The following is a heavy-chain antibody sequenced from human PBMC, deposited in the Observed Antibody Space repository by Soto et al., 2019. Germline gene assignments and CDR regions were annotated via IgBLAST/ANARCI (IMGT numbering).Heavy chain of an antibody. CDR2: INHSGST. CDR1: GGSFSGYY. J-gene: IGHJ4*02. Sequence: SETLSLTCAVYGGSFSGYYWSWIRQPPGKGLEWIGEINHSGSTNYNPPLKSRVTISVDTSKNQFSLKLSSVTAADTAVYYCARRRIAAAGPTAYWGQGTLVTVSS. D-gene: IGHD6-13*01. CDR3: ARRRIAAAGPTAY. V-gene: IGHV4-34*01.